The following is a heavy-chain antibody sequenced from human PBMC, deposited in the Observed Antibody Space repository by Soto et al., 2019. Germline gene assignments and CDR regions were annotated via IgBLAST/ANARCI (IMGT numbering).Heavy chain of an antibody. CDR2: IYYSGST. D-gene: IGHD5-18*01. J-gene: IGHJ6*02. CDR1: GGSISSYY. Sequence: ETLSLTCTVSGGSISSYYWSWIRQPPGKGLEWIGYIYYSGSTNYNPSLKSRVTISVDTSKNQFSLKLSSVTAADTAVYYCARGHGYSYGYSYYYYGMDVWGQGTTVTVSS. CDR3: ARGHGYSYGYSYYYYGMDV. V-gene: IGHV4-59*01.